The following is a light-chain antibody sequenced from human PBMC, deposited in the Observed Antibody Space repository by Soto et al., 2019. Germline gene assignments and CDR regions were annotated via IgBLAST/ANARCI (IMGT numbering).Light chain of an antibody. CDR1: TGAVTSGNY. CDR3: LLYYGSAQLV. V-gene: IGLV7-43*01. J-gene: IGLJ3*02. CDR2: TTN. Sequence: QTVVTQEPSLTVSPGGTVTLTCASSTGAVTSGNYPSWFQQKPGQAPRTLIYTTNDKHSWTPARFSGSLLGDKAALTLSCVQPEDESEYYCLLYYGSAQLVFGGGTKVTVL.